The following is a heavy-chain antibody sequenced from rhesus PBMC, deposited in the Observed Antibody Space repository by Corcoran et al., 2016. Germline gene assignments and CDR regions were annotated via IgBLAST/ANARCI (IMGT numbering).Heavy chain of an antibody. V-gene: IGHV4-65*02. J-gene: IGHJ2*01. CDR2: VDGTTAGT. D-gene: IGHD3-34*01. CDR3: ARQVGWGSWHFDL. Sequence: QVQLQESGPGLVKPSETLSLNCAVSGVSLGIRYWWTWFPPPPGKGMGWIGNVDGTTAGTYYNPSLKSRGTVSKDTSKNQFSLTLNSVTAADTAVYYCARQVGWGSWHFDLWGPGTPITISS. CDR1: GVSLGIRYW.